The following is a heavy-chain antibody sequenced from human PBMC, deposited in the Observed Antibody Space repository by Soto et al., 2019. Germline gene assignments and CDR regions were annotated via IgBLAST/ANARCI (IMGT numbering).Heavy chain of an antibody. D-gene: IGHD2-15*01. Sequence: DSGRTLGKPTQTITLTGTFSGFSISTSGMCLSWIRQPPGKALEWLARIDWDDDKYYSTSLKTRLTISKDTSKNQVVLTMTNMEPVDTATYYCARRVVGATDYYYSYIDVWGKGT. CDR2: IDWDDDK. V-gene: IGHV2-70*11. CDR3: ARRVVGATDYYYSYIDV. J-gene: IGHJ6*03. CDR1: GFSISTSGMC.